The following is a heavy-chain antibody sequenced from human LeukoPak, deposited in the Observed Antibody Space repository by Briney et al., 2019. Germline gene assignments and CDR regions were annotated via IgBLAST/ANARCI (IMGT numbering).Heavy chain of an antibody. J-gene: IGHJ4*02. CDR2: ISGSGGST. Sequence: GGSLRLSCAASGFTFSSYAMSWVRQAPGKGLEWVSAISGSGGSTYYADSVKGRFTISRDNSQNTLYLQMNSLRADETAIYYCARAPGGFHGDYSPIAYWGQGTLVTVSS. D-gene: IGHD4-17*01. CDR3: ARAPGGFHGDYSPIAY. CDR1: GFTFSSYA. V-gene: IGHV3-23*01.